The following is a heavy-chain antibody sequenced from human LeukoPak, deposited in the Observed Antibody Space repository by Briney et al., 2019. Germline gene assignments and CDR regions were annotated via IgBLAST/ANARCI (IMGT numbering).Heavy chain of an antibody. D-gene: IGHD6-19*01. V-gene: IGHV1-18*01. CDR1: GYTFTSYG. Sequence: ASVKVSCKASGYTFTSYGINWVRQAPGQGLEWMGWINTYNGNTNYAQKLQGRVTMTTDTSTTTAYMELRSLRSDDTAVYYCARNSHGYSSGWLQFNFDYWGQGTLVTVSS. CDR2: INTYNGNT. CDR3: ARNSHGYSSGWLQFNFDY. J-gene: IGHJ4*02.